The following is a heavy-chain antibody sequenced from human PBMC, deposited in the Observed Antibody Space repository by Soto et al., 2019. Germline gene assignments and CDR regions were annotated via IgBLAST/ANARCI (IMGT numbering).Heavy chain of an antibody. CDR1: DYTFTSYG. J-gene: IGHJ6*02. D-gene: IGHD5-12*01. CDR2: ISAYNGNT. CDR3: ASRLPPATYSGYDYHYYYGMDV. Sequence: GPSVKVSCKASDYTFTSYGISRVRQAPGQGLEWMGWISAYNGNTNYAQKLQGRVTMTTDTSTSTAYMELRSLRSDHTAVYYCASRLPPATYSGYDYHYYYGMDVWGQGTTVTVSS. V-gene: IGHV1-18*04.